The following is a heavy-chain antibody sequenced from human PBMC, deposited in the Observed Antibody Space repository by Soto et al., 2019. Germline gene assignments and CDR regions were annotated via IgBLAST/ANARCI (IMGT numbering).Heavy chain of an antibody. D-gene: IGHD1-26*01. CDR1: GGSISSGGYY. CDR2: IYYSGST. J-gene: IGHJ5*02. CDR3: ARIWDVRSGSYSWFDP. V-gene: IGHV4-61*08. Sequence: PSETLSLTCTVSGGSISSGGYYWSWIRQHPGKGLEWIGYIYYSGSTNYNPSLKSRVTISVDTSKNQFSLKLSSVTAADTAVYYCARIWDVRSGSYSWFDPWGQGTLVTVSS.